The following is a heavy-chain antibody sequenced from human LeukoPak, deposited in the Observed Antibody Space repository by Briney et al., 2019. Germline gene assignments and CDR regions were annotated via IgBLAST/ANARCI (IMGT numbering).Heavy chain of an antibody. CDR1: GYSFIDYY. J-gene: IGHJ5*02. V-gene: IGHV1-69*06. CDR2: IIPIFGTA. D-gene: IGHD1-14*01. CDR3: ARAENTWFDP. Sequence: ASVKVSCKTSGYSFIDYYIHWMRQAPGQGLEWMGGIIPIFGTANYAQKFQGRVTITADKSTSTAYMELSSLRSEDTAVYYCARAENTWFDPWGQGTLVTVSS.